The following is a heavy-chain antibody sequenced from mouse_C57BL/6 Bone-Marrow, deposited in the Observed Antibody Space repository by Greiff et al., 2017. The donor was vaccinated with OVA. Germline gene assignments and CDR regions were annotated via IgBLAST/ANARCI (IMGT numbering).Heavy chain of an antibody. D-gene: IGHD2-3*01. CDR2: IYPRSGNT. CDR3: ATKGWLLRPYYFDY. V-gene: IGHV1-81*01. J-gene: IGHJ2*01. Sequence: VQLQQSGAELARPGASVKLSCKASGYTFTSYGISWVKQRTGQGLEWIGEIYPRSGNTYYNEKFKGKATLTADKSSSTAYMELRSLTSEDSAVYFCATKGWLLRPYYFDYWGQGTTLTVSS. CDR1: GYTFTSYG.